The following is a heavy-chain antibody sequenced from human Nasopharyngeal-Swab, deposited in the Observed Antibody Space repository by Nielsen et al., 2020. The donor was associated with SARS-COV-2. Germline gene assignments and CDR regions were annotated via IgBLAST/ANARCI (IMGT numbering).Heavy chain of an antibody. CDR3: ARQGVFVPAYFHQYYMDV. J-gene: IGHJ6*03. Sequence: GESLKISCAASGFSFSTYWMTWVRQAPGKGLEWVANIKQDGSEKYYVDSVNGRFTVSRDNPKNLLYLQVNSLRAEDTAVYYCARQGVFVPAYFHQYYMDVWGKGTTVTVSS. CDR1: GFSFSTYW. CDR2: IKQDGSEK. D-gene: IGHD3-16*02. V-gene: IGHV3-7*03.